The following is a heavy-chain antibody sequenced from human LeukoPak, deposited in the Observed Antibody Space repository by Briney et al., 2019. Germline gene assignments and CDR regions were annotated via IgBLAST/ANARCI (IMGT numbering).Heavy chain of an antibody. J-gene: IGHJ4*02. V-gene: IGHV3-53*01. CDR1: GFTVSSNS. Sequence: GGSLRLSCTVSGFTVSSNSMSWVRQAPGKGLEWVSFIYSDNTHYSDSVKGRFTISRDNSKNTLYLQMNSLRAEDTAVYYCARDPDPIDGANFHYWGQGTLVTVSS. CDR2: IYSDNT. CDR3: ARDPDPIDGANFHY. D-gene: IGHD5-24*01.